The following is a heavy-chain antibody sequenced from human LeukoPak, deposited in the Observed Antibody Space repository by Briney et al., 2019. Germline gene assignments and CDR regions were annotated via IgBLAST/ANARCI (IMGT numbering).Heavy chain of an antibody. Sequence: PGGSLRLSCAASGFTFSSYAMSWVRQAPGKGLEWVSAISGSGGSTYYADSVKGRFTISRDNSKNTLYLQMNSLRAEDTAVYYCAKDKAYDFWSGYYIGAFDIWGQGTMVTVSS. CDR3: AKDKAYDFWSGYYIGAFDI. D-gene: IGHD3-3*01. V-gene: IGHV3-23*01. CDR2: ISGSGGST. CDR1: GFTFSSYA. J-gene: IGHJ3*02.